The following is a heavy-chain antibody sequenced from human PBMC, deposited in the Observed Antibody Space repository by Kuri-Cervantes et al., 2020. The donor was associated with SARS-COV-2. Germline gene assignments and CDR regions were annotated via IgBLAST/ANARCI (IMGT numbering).Heavy chain of an antibody. J-gene: IGHJ6*03. CDR1: GFTFSIYN. CDR2: ISNSGGTI. V-gene: IGHV3-48*03. D-gene: IGHD3-3*02. CDR3: ARTFMGYYYYMDV. Sequence: LSLTCAASGFTFSIYNMTWVRQAPAKGLEWVSYISNSGGTIYYADSVKGRFTISRDNAKNSLYLQLNSLRAEDTAVYYCARTFMGYYYYMDVWGKGTTVTVSS.